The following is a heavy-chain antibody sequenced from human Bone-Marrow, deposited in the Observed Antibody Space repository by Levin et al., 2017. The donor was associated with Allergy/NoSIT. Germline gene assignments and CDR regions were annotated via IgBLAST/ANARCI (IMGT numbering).Heavy chain of an antibody. CDR3: ATDLVRGHIISGY. CDR1: GFTFDDYY. V-gene: IGHV3-11*01. Sequence: GASVKVSCAASGFTFDDYYMSWIRQAPGKGLEWLSYISHSGDTVYYADSVKGRFTISRDNAKNSLYLQMNSLGAEDTAIYYCATDLVRGHIISGYWGQGTLVSVSS. CDR2: ISHSGDTV. D-gene: IGHD3-10*01. J-gene: IGHJ4*02.